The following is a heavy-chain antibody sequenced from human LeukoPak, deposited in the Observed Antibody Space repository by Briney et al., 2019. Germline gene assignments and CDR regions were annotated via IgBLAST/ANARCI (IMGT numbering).Heavy chain of an antibody. CDR3: ARTPAGDSSGWAVEYDY. J-gene: IGHJ4*02. Sequence: PGGSLRLSCAASGFTFSSYEMNWVRQAPGKGLEWVSGIYSGGSTYYADSVKGRFTISRDNSKNTLYLQMNSLRVDDTAVYYCARTPAGDSSGWAVEYDYWGQGTLVTVSS. D-gene: IGHD6-19*01. CDR1: GFTFSSYE. CDR2: IYSGGST. V-gene: IGHV3-53*01.